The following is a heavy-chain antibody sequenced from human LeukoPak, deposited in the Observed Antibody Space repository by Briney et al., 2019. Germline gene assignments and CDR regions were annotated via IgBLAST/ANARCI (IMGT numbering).Heavy chain of an antibody. Sequence: SVKVSCKASGYTFTSYGISWVRQAPGQGLEWMGGIIPIFGTANYAQKFQGRVTITTDESTSTAYMELSSLRSEDTAVYYCAREREYSPRKYYFDYWGQGTLVTVSS. J-gene: IGHJ4*02. CDR3: AREREYSPRKYYFDY. D-gene: IGHD5-18*01. CDR2: IIPIFGTA. CDR1: GYTFTSYG. V-gene: IGHV1-69*05.